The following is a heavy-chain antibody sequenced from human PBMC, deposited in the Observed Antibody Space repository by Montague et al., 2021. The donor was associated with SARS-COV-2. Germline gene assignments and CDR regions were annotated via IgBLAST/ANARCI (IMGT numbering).Heavy chain of an antibody. Sequence: SETLSLTCTVSGGSISSYYWSWIRQPPGKGLEWIGYIYYSGSTNYNPSLKSRVTISVDTSKNQFSLNLSSVTAADTAVYYCARVSSVSPHFYYCVDYWGQGTLVTVAS. CDR1: GGSISSYY. CDR3: ARVSSVSPHFYYCVDY. J-gene: IGHJ4*02. V-gene: IGHV4-59*13. CDR2: IYYSGST. D-gene: IGHD2/OR15-2a*01.